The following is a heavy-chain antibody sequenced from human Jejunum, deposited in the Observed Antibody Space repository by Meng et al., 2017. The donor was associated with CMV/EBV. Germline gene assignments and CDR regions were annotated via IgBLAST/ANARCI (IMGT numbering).Heavy chain of an antibody. V-gene: IGHV1-2*02. Sequence: GDFMHWVRQAPGRGLEWLGWINPNSGGTSDAQKFQGRVTMARDTSITTAYMELSTLTSGDTAVYYCTRGGMIQGDCISTRCTPGDYWGQGTLVTVSS. J-gene: IGHJ4*02. CDR3: TRGGMIQGDCISTRCTPGDY. CDR2: INPNSGGT. CDR1: GDF. D-gene: IGHD2-2*01.